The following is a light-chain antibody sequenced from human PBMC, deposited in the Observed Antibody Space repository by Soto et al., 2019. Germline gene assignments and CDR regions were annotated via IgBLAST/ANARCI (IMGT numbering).Light chain of an antibody. J-gene: IGKJ1*01. CDR3: QKSYSTQWK. Sequence: IVLTQSPDTLSLSPVERATLSFRASQSVRDTYLAWYQQKPGQAPSLLIYDASNRATGIPARFSGGGSGTDFTLTISSLQPEDFATYYCQKSYSTQWKCGQGNTGAIK. CDR1: QSVRDTY. V-gene: IGKV3D-20*02. CDR2: DAS.